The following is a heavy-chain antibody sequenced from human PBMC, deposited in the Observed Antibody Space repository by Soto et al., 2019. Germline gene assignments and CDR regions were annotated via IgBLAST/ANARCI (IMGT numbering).Heavy chain of an antibody. CDR2: IYYTGST. CDR3: ALLLWSRRPPYHFDL. Sequence: PSETLSLTCTVSGGSINSGGCFWSWIRQHPVKGLERIGYIYYTGSTYYNPSLKSRVFMSVDTSRNQFSLDLTSVTAADTAVYYCALLLWSRRPPYHFDLWGQGIQVSGFS. CDR1: GGSINSGGCF. V-gene: IGHV4-31*03. D-gene: IGHD3-10*01. J-gene: IGHJ4*02.